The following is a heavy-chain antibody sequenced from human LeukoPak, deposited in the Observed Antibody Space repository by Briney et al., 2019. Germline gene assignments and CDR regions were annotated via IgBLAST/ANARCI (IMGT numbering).Heavy chain of an antibody. CDR1: GYTFTSYY. J-gene: IGHJ4*02. V-gene: IGHV1-46*01. CDR2: INTSGGST. D-gene: IGHD6-19*01. CDR3: AREGSSGWDY. Sequence: GASVKVSCKASGYTFTSYYMYWVRQAPGQGLEWMGIINTSGGSTSYAQKFQGRVTMTRDTSTSTVYMELSSLRSEDTAVYYCAREGSSGWDYWGQGTLVTVSS.